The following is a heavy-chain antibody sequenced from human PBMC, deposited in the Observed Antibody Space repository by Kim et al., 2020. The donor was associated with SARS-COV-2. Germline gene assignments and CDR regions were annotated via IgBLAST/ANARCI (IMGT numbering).Heavy chain of an antibody. Sequence: GGSLRLSCAASGFTFSSYAMHWVRQAPGKGLEWVAVISYDGSNKYYADSVKGRFTISRDNSKNTLYLLMNSLRAEDTAVYYCARDLDTAMVYYYGMDVWGQGTTVTVSS. V-gene: IGHV3-30-3*01. CDR3: ARDLDTAMVYYYGMDV. D-gene: IGHD5-18*01. J-gene: IGHJ6*02. CDR1: GFTFSSYA. CDR2: ISYDGSNK.